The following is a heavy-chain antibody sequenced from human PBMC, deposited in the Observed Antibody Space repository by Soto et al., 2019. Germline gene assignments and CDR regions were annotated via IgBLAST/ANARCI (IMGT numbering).Heavy chain of an antibody. CDR3: AKTQRISYYYDSSGYYSEFDY. Sequence: GGSLRLSCAASGFTFSSYAMSWVRQAPGKGLEWVSAISGSGGSTYYADSVKGRFTISRDNSKNTLYLQMNSLRAEDTAVYYCAKTQRISYYYDSSGYYSEFDYWGQGTLVTVSS. J-gene: IGHJ4*02. V-gene: IGHV3-23*01. CDR1: GFTFSSYA. D-gene: IGHD3-22*01. CDR2: ISGSGGST.